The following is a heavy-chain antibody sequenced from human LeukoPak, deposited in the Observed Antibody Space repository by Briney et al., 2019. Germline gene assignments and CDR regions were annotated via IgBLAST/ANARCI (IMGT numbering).Heavy chain of an antibody. V-gene: IGHV4-59*01. CDR3: ARDTLRYFDWLSTPYYYYYMDV. D-gene: IGHD3-9*01. CDR1: GGSISSYY. CDR2: IYYSGST. Sequence: SETLSLTCTVSGGSISSYYWSWIRQPPGKGLEWIGYIYYSGSTNYNPSLKSRVTISVDTSKNQFSLKLSSVTAADTAVYYCARDTLRYFDWLSTPYYYYYMDVRGKGTTVTVSS. J-gene: IGHJ6*03.